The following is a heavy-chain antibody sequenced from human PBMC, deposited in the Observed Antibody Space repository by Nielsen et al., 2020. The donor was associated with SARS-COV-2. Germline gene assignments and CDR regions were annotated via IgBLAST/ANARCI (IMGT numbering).Heavy chain of an antibody. D-gene: IGHD3-9*01. J-gene: IGHJ4*02. CDR3: AKDWLSYDILTGSDY. CDR2: IIGSGGRT. Sequence: GESLKISCAASGFTFSTYAMSWVRQAPGKGLEWVSGIIGSGGRTHYADSVEGRFTISRDNSKSTLYLQMNTLRAEDTAVYYCAKDWLSYDILTGSDYWGQGTLVTVSS. V-gene: IGHV3-23*01. CDR1: GFTFSTYA.